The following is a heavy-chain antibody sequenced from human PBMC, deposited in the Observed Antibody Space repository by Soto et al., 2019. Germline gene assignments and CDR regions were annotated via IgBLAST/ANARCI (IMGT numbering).Heavy chain of an antibody. CDR2: ISGSGGST. V-gene: IGHV3-23*01. CDR1: GFTFSSFA. CDR3: AKVRSPYYYYAMDV. Sequence: EVQLLESGGGLVQPGGSLRLSCAASGFTFSSFAMTWVRQAPGKGLEWVSLISGSGGSTYSADSVKGRFTISRDNSKNTLFLQMSSLRAEDTAIYYRAKVRSPYYYYAMDVWGQGTTVTVSS. J-gene: IGHJ6*02. D-gene: IGHD3-10*01.